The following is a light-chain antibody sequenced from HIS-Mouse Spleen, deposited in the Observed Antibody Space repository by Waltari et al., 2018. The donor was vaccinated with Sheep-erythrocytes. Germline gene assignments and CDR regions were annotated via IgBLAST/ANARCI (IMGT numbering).Light chain of an antibody. CDR1: SSDVGGYNY. Sequence: QSALTQPASVSGSPGQSLTISCTGTSSDVGGYNYVSWYQQHPGKAPKLMIYDVSNRPSGVSNRFSGSKSGNTASLTISGLQAEDEADYYCSSYTSSSTWVFGGGTK. CDR2: DVS. J-gene: IGLJ3*02. CDR3: SSYTSSSTWV. V-gene: IGLV2-14*03.